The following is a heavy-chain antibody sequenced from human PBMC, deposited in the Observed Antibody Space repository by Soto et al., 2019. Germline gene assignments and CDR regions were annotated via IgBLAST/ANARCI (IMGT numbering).Heavy chain of an antibody. CDR1: GFTFSNYW. D-gene: IGHD6-13*01. Sequence: EVHLVESGGGLVQPGGSLRLSCAASGFTFSNYWMHWVRQAPGKGLVWVSRIRGDGSMTNYADSVKGRFTISRDNAKTTLHVQMNSLRAEDTAVYYCVKEGLAADFDSWGQGTLVTVSS. J-gene: IGHJ4*02. CDR3: VKEGLAADFDS. CDR2: IRGDGSMT. V-gene: IGHV3-74*01.